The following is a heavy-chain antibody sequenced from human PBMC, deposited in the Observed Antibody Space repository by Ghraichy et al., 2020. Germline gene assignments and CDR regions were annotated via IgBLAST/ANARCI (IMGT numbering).Heavy chain of an antibody. CDR2: IYNSGSR. CDR3: ARHRQEDIAAAGTLYYGSDL. CDR1: GASISSYF. Sequence: SETLSLTCTVSGASISSYFWSWIRQSPGGRLEWIGYIYNSGSRNYNPSLNSRVTISLDASKNQISLKLTSVTAADTAVYFCARHRQEDIAAAGTLYYGSDLWGQGTTVTVSS. V-gene: IGHV4-59*08. J-gene: IGHJ6*02. D-gene: IGHD6-13*01.